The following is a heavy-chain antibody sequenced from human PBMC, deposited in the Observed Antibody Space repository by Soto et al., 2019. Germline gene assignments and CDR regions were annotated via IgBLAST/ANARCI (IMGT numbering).Heavy chain of an antibody. CDR1: GFTFSSYG. CDR2: ISYDGSNK. CDR3: AKAGRQLVRGYYYYGMDV. J-gene: IGHJ6*02. Sequence: SLRLSCAASGFTFSSYGMHWVRQAPGKGLEWVAVISYDGSNKYYADSVKGRFTISRDNSKNTLYLQMNSLRAEDTAVYYCAKAGRQLVRGYYYYGMDVWGQGTTVTVSS. V-gene: IGHV3-30*18. D-gene: IGHD6-6*01.